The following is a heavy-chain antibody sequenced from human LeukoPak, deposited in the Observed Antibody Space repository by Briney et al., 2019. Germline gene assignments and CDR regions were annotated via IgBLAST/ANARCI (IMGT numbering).Heavy chain of an antibody. D-gene: IGHD5-12*01. Sequence: GGSLRLSCAASGFTFSNYEMNWVRQAPGKGLEWVSGISDSGGRTYYADSVKGRFTISRDNSKNTLYLQMNSLRAEDTAVYYCARGPSGYHNTGGQGTLVTVSS. V-gene: IGHV3-23*01. J-gene: IGHJ4*02. CDR3: ARGPSGYHNT. CDR2: ISDSGGRT. CDR1: GFTFSNYE.